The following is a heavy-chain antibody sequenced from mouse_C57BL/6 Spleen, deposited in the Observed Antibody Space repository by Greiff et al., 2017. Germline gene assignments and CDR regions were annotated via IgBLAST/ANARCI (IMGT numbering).Heavy chain of an antibody. CDR2: ISSGSSTL. J-gene: IGHJ2*01. CDR1: GFTFSDYG. CDR3: ALARGVDY. Sequence: EVQRVESGGGLVKPGGSLKLSCAAPGFTFSDYGMHWVRQAPEKGLEWVAYISSGSSTLYYADTVKGRFTISRDNAKNTLFLQMTSLRSEDTAMYYCALARGVDYWGQGTTHTVSS. V-gene: IGHV5-17*01. D-gene: IGHD3-1*01.